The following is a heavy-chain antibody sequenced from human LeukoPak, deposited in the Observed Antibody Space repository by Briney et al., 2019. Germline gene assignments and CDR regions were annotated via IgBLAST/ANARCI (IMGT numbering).Heavy chain of an antibody. CDR1: GYTFTGYY. D-gene: IGHD6-13*01. J-gene: IGHJ6*02. CDR2: INPNSGGT. Sequence: ASVKVSCKASGYTFTGYYMHWVRQAPGQGLEWMGWINPNSGGTNYAQKFQGRVTMTRDTSISTAYMELSRLRSDDTAVYYCARVQKRGMAAAVVVVWGQGTTVTVSS. V-gene: IGHV1-2*02. CDR3: ARVQKRGMAAAVVVV.